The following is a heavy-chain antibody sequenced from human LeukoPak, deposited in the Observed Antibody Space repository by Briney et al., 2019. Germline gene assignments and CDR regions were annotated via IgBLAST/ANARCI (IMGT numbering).Heavy chain of an antibody. V-gene: IGHV3-53*01. CDR2: IYSDKR. CDR1: GFTVSSNS. D-gene: IGHD4/OR15-4a*01. Sequence: PGGSLRLSCTVSGFTVSSNSMSWVRQAPGKGLEGVSFIYSDKRHYSDSVKGRFTISRDNSKNTLYLQMNSLRAEDTAVYYCARRAGAYSHPYDYWGQGTLVTVSS. J-gene: IGHJ4*02. CDR3: ARRAGAYSHPYDY.